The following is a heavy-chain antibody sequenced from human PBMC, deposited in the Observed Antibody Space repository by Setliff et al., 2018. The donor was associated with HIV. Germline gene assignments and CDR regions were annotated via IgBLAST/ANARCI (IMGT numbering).Heavy chain of an antibody. CDR3: ARGRAAAGTSQWLVLVP. CDR2: IYPGDSDT. Sequence: GESLKISCEASGYTFTNYWIGWVRQMPGKGLEWMGIIYPGDSDTRYSPSFQGQVTISRDSSKNTLYLQMNSLRAEDTAVYYCARGRAAAGTSQWLVLVPWGQGTLVTVSS. V-gene: IGHV5-51*01. J-gene: IGHJ5*02. CDR1: GYTFTNYW. D-gene: IGHD6-19*01.